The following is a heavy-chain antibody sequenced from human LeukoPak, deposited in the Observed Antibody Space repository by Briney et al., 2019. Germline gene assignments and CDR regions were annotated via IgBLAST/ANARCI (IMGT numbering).Heavy chain of an antibody. CDR3: AKASAFYFDTSGYPIPHYYDF. Sequence: GGSLCLSCSASGFTFTTYAMTWVRQPPGQGLGWGSGISGTGDTTSYADSVKGLFTISRDNSKNTLFLQMNSLRAEDTAIYYCAKASAFYFDTSGYPIPHYYDFWGQGTLVTVSA. CDR2: ISGTGDTT. J-gene: IGHJ4*02. V-gene: IGHV3-23*01. D-gene: IGHD3-22*01. CDR1: GFTFTTYA.